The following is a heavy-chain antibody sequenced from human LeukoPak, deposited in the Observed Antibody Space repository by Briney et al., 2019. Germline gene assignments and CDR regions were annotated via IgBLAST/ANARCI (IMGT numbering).Heavy chain of an antibody. Sequence: GRSLRLSCAASGFTFSSYAMHWVRQAPGKGLEWVAVISYDGSNKYYADSVKGRFTISRDNSKNTLYLQMNSLRAEDTAVYYCARTDGGNLFDYWGQGTLVTVSS. CDR3: ARTDGGNLFDY. CDR2: ISYDGSNK. V-gene: IGHV3-30-3*01. CDR1: GFTFSSYA. J-gene: IGHJ4*02. D-gene: IGHD4-23*01.